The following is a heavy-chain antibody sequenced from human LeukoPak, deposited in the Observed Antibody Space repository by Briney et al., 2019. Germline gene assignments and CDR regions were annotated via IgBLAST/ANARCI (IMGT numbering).Heavy chain of an antibody. CDR3: ARRVRTVTRGFDI. V-gene: IGHV4-39*01. CDR2: IYYSGST. CDR1: GGSISSSSYY. J-gene: IGHJ3*02. D-gene: IGHD4-17*01. Sequence: SETLSLTCTVSGGSISSSSYYWGWIRQPPWKGLEWIGSIYYSGSTYYNPSLTSRVTISVDTSKNQFSRKLRSVTAADTAVYYCARRVRTVTRGFDIWGQGTMVTVSS.